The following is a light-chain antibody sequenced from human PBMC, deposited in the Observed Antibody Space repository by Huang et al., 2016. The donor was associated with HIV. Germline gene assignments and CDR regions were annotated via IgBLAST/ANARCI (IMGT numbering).Light chain of an antibody. J-gene: IGKJ2*01. Sequence: DIVMTQSPATLSVSPGERVTLSCRASQSVSTNFAWYQQKSGQAPRLLIYGASTRATGIPARFSGSGSGTEFTLTIGSLQSGDFAVYFCQQYHHWPLTFGQGTKLEIK. V-gene: IGKV3-15*01. CDR1: QSVSTN. CDR3: QQYHHWPLT. CDR2: GAS.